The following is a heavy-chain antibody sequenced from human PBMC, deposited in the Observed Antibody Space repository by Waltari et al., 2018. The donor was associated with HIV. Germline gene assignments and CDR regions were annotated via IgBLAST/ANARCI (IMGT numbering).Heavy chain of an antibody. CDR2: FWSDGVEI. Sequence: QVQLVESGGGVVQPGTSLTLSCAVSGFTFSNFAIHWFRQSPCKGLEWLAVFWSDGVEISYADSVKGRFTISKDSSQKTLYLHLTSLRAEDTALYYCARGYSSSRWIPLYHWGRGTLVTVSS. J-gene: IGHJ4*02. CDR3: ARGYSSSRWIPLYH. CDR1: GFTFSNFA. V-gene: IGHV3-33*01. D-gene: IGHD6-6*01.